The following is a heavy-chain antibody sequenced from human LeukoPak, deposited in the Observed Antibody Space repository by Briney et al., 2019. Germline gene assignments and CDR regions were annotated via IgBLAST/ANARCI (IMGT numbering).Heavy chain of an antibody. CDR2: MNPNSGNT. CDR1: GYTFTSYD. Sequence: ASVKVSCKASGYTFTSYDINWVRQATGQGLGWMGWMNPNSGNTGYAQKFQGRVTMTRNTSISTAYMELSSLRSEDTAVYYCARATVYYDSSGSGYWGQGTLVTVSS. D-gene: IGHD3-22*01. V-gene: IGHV1-8*01. CDR3: ARATVYYDSSGSGY. J-gene: IGHJ4*02.